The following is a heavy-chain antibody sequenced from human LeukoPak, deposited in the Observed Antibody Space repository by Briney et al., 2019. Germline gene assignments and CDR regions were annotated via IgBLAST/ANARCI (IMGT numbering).Heavy chain of an antibody. V-gene: IGHV4-38-2*02. Sequence: SETLSLTCTVSGYSISSGYYWGWIRQPPGKGLEWIGSIYHSGSTNYNPSLKSRVTMSVDTSKNQFSLKLSSVTAADTAVYYCARGAYYYGSGTADWFDPWGQGTLVTVSS. J-gene: IGHJ5*02. CDR3: ARGAYYYGSGTADWFDP. CDR2: IYHSGST. D-gene: IGHD3-10*01. CDR1: GYSISSGYY.